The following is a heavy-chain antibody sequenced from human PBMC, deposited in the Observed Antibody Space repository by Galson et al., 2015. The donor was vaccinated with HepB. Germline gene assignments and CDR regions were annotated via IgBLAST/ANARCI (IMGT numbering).Heavy chain of an antibody. V-gene: IGHV4-39*07. Sequence: SETLSLTCTVSGGSISSSSYYWGWIRQPPGKGLEWIGSIYYSGSTYYNPSLKSRVTISVDTSKNQFSLKLSSVTAADTAVYYCARDGALGYCSGGSCYLHPYYYGMDVWGQGTTVTVSS. J-gene: IGHJ6*02. D-gene: IGHD2-15*01. CDR1: GGSISSSSYY. CDR2: IYYSGST. CDR3: ARDGALGYCSGGSCYLHPYYYGMDV.